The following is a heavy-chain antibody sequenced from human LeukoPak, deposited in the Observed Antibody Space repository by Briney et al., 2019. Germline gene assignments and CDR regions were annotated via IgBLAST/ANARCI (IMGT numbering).Heavy chain of an antibody. V-gene: IGHV4-34*01. CDR2: INHSGST. D-gene: IGHD4-17*01. J-gene: IGHJ5*02. Sequence: SETLSLTCAGYGGSFCDYYWSWIRQPPGKGLEWIGEINHSGSTNYNPSLKSRVTISVDTSKNQFSLKLSSVTAADTAVYYCAQGHDYGDYLNWFDPWGQGTLVTVSS. CDR3: AQGHDYGDYLNWFDP. CDR1: GGSFCDYY.